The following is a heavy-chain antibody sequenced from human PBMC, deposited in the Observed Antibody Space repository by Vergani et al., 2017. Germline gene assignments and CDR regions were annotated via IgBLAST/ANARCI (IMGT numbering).Heavy chain of an antibody. Sequence: QVQLQESGPGLVKPSQTLSLTCTVSGGSISSGSYYWSWIRQPAGKGLEWIGRIYTSGSTNYNPSLKSRVTMSVDTSKNQFSLKLSSVTAADTAVYYCARERSTKRFYCSSTSCPDAFDIWGQGTMVTVSS. CDR3: ARERSTKRFYCSSTSCPDAFDI. CDR1: GGSISSGSYY. J-gene: IGHJ3*02. V-gene: IGHV4-61*02. CDR2: IYTSGST. D-gene: IGHD2-2*01.